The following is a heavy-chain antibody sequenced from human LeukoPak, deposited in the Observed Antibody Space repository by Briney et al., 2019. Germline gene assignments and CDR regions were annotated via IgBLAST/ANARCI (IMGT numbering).Heavy chain of an antibody. V-gene: IGHV3-30*04. Sequence: PGRSLRLSCAASGFTFSSYAMHWVRQAPGKGLEWGAFIGYDGSNKYYADSVKGRFTVSRDNSKNTLYLEMNSLRGEDTAVYYCVKRNSFYLDYWGQGTLVTVSS. CDR3: VKRNSFYLDY. CDR2: IGYDGSNK. CDR1: GFTFSSYA. J-gene: IGHJ4*02. D-gene: IGHD1-7*01.